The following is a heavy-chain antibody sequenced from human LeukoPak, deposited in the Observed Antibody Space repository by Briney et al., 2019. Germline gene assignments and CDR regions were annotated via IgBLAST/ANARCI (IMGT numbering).Heavy chain of an antibody. CDR2: IYYSGST. Sequence: SETLSLICTVSGGSISSYYWSWIRQPPGKGLEWIGYIYYSGSTNYKSSLKSRVTISVDTSKNQFSLKLSSVTAADTAVYYCARDPYSIRRAFDIWGQGTMVTVSS. CDR1: GGSISSYY. J-gene: IGHJ3*02. CDR3: ARDPYSIRRAFDI. D-gene: IGHD3-3*02. V-gene: IGHV4-59*01.